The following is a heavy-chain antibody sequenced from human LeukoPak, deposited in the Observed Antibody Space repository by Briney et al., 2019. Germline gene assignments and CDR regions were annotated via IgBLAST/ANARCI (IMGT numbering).Heavy chain of an antibody. D-gene: IGHD3-22*01. V-gene: IGHV4-31*03. Sequence: SQTLSLTCTVSGGSISSGGYYWSWIRQHPGKGLEWIGYIYYGGSTDYNPSLKSRVTISVDTSKNQFSLKLSSVTAADTAVYYCARGTSVDSSGYPFDCWGQGTLVTVSS. CDR2: IYYGGST. CDR3: ARGTSVDSSGYPFDC. CDR1: GGSISSGGYY. J-gene: IGHJ4*02.